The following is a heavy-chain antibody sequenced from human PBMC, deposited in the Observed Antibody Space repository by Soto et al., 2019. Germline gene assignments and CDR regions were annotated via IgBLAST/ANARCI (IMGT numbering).Heavy chain of an antibody. V-gene: IGHV3-15*07. J-gene: IGHJ6*02. CDR3: TTDPYYDSSGYLYYYYYGMDV. CDR2: IKSKTDGGTT. D-gene: IGHD3-22*01. Sequence: SGGSLRLSCAASGFTFSNAWMNWVRQAPGKGLEWVGRIKSKTDGGTTDYAAPVKGRFTISRDDSKNTLYLQMNSLKTEDTAVYYCTTDPYYDSSGYLYYYYYGMDVWGQGTTVTV. CDR1: GFTFSNAW.